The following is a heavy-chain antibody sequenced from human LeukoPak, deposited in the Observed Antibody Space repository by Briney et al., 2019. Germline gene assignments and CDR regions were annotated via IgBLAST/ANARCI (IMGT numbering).Heavy chain of an antibody. CDR1: GLTFSSYA. CDR2: ISSSGGST. V-gene: IGHV3-23*01. J-gene: IGHJ4*02. CDR3: ASASWFGEFYGLVGKSFDY. Sequence: GGSLRLSCAASGLTFSSYAMTWVRQAPGKGLEWVSGISSSGGSTYYADSVKGRFTISRDNSKNTLYLQMNSLRAEDTAVYYCASASWFGEFYGLVGKSFDYWGQGTLVTVSS. D-gene: IGHD3-10*01.